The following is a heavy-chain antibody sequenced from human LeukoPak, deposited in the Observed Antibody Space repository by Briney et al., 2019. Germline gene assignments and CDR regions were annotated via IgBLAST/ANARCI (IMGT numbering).Heavy chain of an antibody. CDR1: GYMFTTYY. D-gene: IGHD3-3*01. J-gene: IGHJ4*02. Sequence: WASVKVSCKTSGYMFTTYYPHWVRQAPGQGLEWVGIINPSGGSTSYAQKFQGRVTMTRDTSTSTVYMELSSLRSEDTAVYYCARVWSRVSTRFDYWGQGTLVTVSS. V-gene: IGHV1-46*01. CDR3: ARVWSRVSTRFDY. CDR2: INPSGGST.